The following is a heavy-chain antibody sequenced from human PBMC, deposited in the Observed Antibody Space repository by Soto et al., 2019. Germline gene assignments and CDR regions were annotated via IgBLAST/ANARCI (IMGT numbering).Heavy chain of an antibody. V-gene: IGHV4-39*02. CDR3: ERRRYSCGYFEY. J-gene: IGHJ4*02. CDR2: IFYVWST. CDR1: VGDISSGDYY. D-gene: IGHD5-18*01. Sequence: PSETLSLTCTVSVGDISSGDYYWAWIRHPPGKGLEGIASIFYVWSTFYNSSLESRVTISVDMSQNIFSLKLTSVTAADTAVYYCERRRYSCGYFEYWGQGSMVTVSS.